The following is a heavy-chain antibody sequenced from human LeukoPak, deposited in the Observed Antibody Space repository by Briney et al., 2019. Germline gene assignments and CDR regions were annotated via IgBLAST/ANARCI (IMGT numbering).Heavy chain of an antibody. V-gene: IGHV1-2*02. CDR3: ARDRFGELPFDY. CDR2: INPNSGGT. Sequence: ASVKVSCKASGYSFTGYYMHWVRQAPGQGLEWMGWINPNSGGTNYAQKFQGRVTMTRDTSISTAYMELSRLRSDDTAVYYCARDRFGELPFDYWGQGTLVTVSS. D-gene: IGHD3-10*01. CDR1: GYSFTGYY. J-gene: IGHJ4*02.